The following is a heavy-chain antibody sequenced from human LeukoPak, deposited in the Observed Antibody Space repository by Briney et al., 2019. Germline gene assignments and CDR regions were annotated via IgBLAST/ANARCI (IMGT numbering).Heavy chain of an antibody. CDR1: GFTFSSYA. CDR2: IRSSGATS. J-gene: IGHJ4*02. Sequence: GGSLRLSCAASGFTFSSYAMGWVRQAPGKGLEWVSTIRSSGATSYYADSVKGRFTISRDNSKNTLSLQMNSLRAEDTAVYYCANRGKYYFDYWGQGSLVTVSS. V-gene: IGHV3-23*01. D-gene: IGHD1-26*01. CDR3: ANRGKYYFDY.